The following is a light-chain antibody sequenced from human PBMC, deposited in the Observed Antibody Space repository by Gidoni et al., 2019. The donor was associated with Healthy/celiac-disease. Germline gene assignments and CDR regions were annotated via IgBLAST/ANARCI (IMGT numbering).Light chain of an antibody. Sequence: DIVMTQSPATLSVSPGERATLSCRASQSVSRNLAWYQQKPGQAPRLLIYGASTRDTGIPARFSGSGSGTEFTLTISSLQSEDFAVYYCQQYNNWLFTFGPGTKVDSK. V-gene: IGKV3-15*01. J-gene: IGKJ3*01. CDR3: QQYNNWLFT. CDR2: GAS. CDR1: QSVSRN.